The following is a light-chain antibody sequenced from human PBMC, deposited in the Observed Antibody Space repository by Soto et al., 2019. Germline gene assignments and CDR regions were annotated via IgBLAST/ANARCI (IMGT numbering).Light chain of an antibody. J-gene: IGKJ1*01. CDR2: AAS. CDR1: QSISSY. V-gene: IGKV1-39*01. Sequence: DIQMTQSPSSLSASVGDRVTITCRASQSISSYLHWYQQKPGKAPKLLIYAASSLQSGVPSRFSGSGSGTDFTLTISSLQPEDFATYYCQQSYSTPWTFGQGTKVDIK. CDR3: QQSYSTPWT.